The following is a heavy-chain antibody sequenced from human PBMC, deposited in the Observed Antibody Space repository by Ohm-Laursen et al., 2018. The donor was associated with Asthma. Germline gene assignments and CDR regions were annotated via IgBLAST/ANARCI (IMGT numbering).Heavy chain of an antibody. V-gene: IGHV3-33*07. CDR1: GFTFNKSW. CDR3: ARAHRPYYDILTGYFDY. Sequence: SLRLSCAASGFTFNKSWMSWVRQAPGKGLEWVAVIWYDGSNKYYADSVKGRFTISRDNSKNTLYLQMNSLRAEDTAVYYCARAHRPYYDILTGYFDYWGQGTLVTVSS. J-gene: IGHJ4*02. D-gene: IGHD3-9*01. CDR2: IWYDGSNK.